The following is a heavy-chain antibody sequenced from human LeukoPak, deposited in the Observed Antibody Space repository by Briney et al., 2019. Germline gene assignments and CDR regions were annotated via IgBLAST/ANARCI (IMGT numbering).Heavy chain of an antibody. Sequence: GGSLRLSCAASGFTFSSYAMSWVRQAPWKGLEWVSALSGSGDSTYYADSVKGRFTISRDNAKNTLYLQMNSLRAEDTAVYYCARDAPGNTALDYWGQGTLVTVSS. V-gene: IGHV3-23*01. CDR2: LSGSGDST. D-gene: IGHD5-18*01. CDR1: GFTFSSYA. CDR3: ARDAPGNTALDY. J-gene: IGHJ4*02.